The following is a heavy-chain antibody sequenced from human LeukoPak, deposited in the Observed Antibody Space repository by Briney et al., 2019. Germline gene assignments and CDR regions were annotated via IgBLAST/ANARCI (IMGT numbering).Heavy chain of an antibody. D-gene: IGHD3-10*01. CDR2: IYRSGST. J-gene: IGHJ4*02. CDR3: ARESTYYYGSGSYN. Sequence: SETLSLTCTVSGGSISSGSYYWSWIRQPAGKRLEWIGHIYRSGSTNYNPSLKSRVTISVDTSKNQFSLKLSSVTAADTAVYYCARESTYYYGSGSYNWGQGTLVTVSS. CDR1: GGSISSGSYY. V-gene: IGHV4-61*09.